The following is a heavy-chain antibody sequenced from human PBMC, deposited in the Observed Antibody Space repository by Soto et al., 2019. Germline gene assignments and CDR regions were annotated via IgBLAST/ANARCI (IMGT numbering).Heavy chain of an antibody. J-gene: IGHJ4*02. D-gene: IGHD6-25*01. V-gene: IGHV1-18*01. CDR1: GYTFTSYG. CDR2: ISAYNGNT. CDR3: ARDPRGSSGWDSWYFDY. Sequence: ASVKVSCKASGYTFTSYGISWVRQAPGQGLEWMGWISAYNGNTNYAQKLQGRVTMTTDTSTSTAYMELSSLRSEDTAVYYCARDPRGSSGWDSWYFDYWGQGTLVTVSS.